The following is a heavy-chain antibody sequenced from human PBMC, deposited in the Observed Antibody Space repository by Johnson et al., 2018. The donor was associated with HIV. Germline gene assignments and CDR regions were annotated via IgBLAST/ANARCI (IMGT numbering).Heavy chain of an antibody. CDR2: ISSSGSTV. J-gene: IGHJ3*02. D-gene: IGHD1-14*01. Sequence: QVQLVESGGGLVKPGGSLRLSCAASGFTFSNAWMSWVRQAPGKGLEWLSYISSSGSTVYYADSVKGRFTISRDNAKNSLYLQMNSLRAEDTAVYYCATRDPTHRPGVFDIWGQGTMVTVSS. V-gene: IGHV3-11*04. CDR1: GFTFSNAW. CDR3: ATRDPTHRPGVFDI.